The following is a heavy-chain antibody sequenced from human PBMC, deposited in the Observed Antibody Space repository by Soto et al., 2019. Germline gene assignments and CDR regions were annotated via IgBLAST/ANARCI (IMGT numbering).Heavy chain of an antibody. V-gene: IGHV5-51*01. Sequence: GESLKISCKGSGYSFTSYWIGWVRQMPGKGLEWMGIIYPGDSDTRYSPSFQGQVTISADKSISTAYLQWSSLKASDTAMYYCARHERRRGVIAAAGTYYYYYGMDVWGQGTTVTVSS. D-gene: IGHD6-13*01. CDR1: GYSFTSYW. J-gene: IGHJ6*02. CDR2: IYPGDSDT. CDR3: ARHERRRGVIAAAGTYYYYYGMDV.